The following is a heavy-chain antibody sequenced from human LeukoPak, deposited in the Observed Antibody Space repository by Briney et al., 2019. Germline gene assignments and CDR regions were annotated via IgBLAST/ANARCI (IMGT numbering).Heavy chain of an antibody. CDR3: ASGPYGSGSSYSLDY. D-gene: IGHD3-10*01. V-gene: IGHV3-11*06. J-gene: IGHJ4*02. Sequence: GGSLRLSCAASGFTFSDYYMSWIRQAPRKGLEWVSYISSSSSYTNYADSVKGRFTISRDNAKNSLYLQMNSLRAEDTAVYYCASGPYGSGSSYSLDYWGQGTLVTVSS. CDR1: GFTFSDYY. CDR2: ISSSSSYT.